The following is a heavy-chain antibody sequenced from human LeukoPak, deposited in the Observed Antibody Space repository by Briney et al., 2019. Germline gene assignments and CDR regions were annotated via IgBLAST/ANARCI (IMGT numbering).Heavy chain of an antibody. CDR3: ARDHFKYYYDSSGYDH. J-gene: IGHJ4*02. V-gene: IGHV3-30-3*01. CDR2: ISYDGSNK. Sequence: GGSLRLSCAASGFTFSSYAMHWVRQAPGKGLEWVAVISYDGSNKYYADSVKGRFTISRDNSKNTLYLQMNSLRAEDTAVYYCARDHFKYYYDSSGYDHWGQGTLVTVSS. CDR1: GFTFSSYA. D-gene: IGHD3-22*01.